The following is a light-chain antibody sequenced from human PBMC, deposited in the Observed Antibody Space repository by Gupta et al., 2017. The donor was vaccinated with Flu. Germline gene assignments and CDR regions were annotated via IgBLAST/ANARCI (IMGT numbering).Light chain of an antibody. CDR1: SSRVGSNN. CDR3: SAWDDSRNGRV. J-gene: IGLJ3*02. V-gene: IGLV1-44*01. CDR2: NNN. Sequence: RVTISCSGTSSRVGSNNVTWYQQFPETAPRLLIYNNNQRPSGVPDRFSGSKSGTSASLAISGLQAEEEADYYCSAWDDSRNGRVFGGGTKLAVL.